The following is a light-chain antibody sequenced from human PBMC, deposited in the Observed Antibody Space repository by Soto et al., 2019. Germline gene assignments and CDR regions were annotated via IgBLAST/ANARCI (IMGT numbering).Light chain of an antibody. Sequence: QAVVTQEPSLTVSPGGTVTLTRGSSTGAVTSGHYPYWFQQKPGQAPRTLIYDTTNKHSWTPARFSGSLLGGKAALTLAGAQTDDEADYYCLLSYSGTNWVFGGGTKLTVL. CDR2: DTT. J-gene: IGLJ3*02. V-gene: IGLV7-46*01. CDR1: TGAVTSGHY. CDR3: LLSYSGTNWV.